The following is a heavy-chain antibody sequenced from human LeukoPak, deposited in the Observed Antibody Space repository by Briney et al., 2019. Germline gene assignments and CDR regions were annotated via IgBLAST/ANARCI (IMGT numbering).Heavy chain of an antibody. CDR3: SREGSCSGLYALQY. CDR1: GFTFSIHS. J-gene: IGHJ4*02. D-gene: IGHD2-15*01. V-gene: IGHV3-74*01. CDR2: MNTDRTNT. Sequence: GASLRLSCEASGFTFSIHSMHWVRQAPGQGLVWVSRMNTDRTNTAYADSVKGRFTISRDNAGNTLYLQMNSLRAEDTAVYYCSREGSCSGLYALQYWGQGTVVTVSS.